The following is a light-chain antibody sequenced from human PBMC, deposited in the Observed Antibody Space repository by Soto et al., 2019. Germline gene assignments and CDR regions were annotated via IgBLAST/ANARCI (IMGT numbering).Light chain of an antibody. CDR3: QQASNLALT. Sequence: EIVLTQSPATLSLSPGERATLSCRASQSVSSYLAWYQQKPGQAPRLLMSDASNRATGIPARFSGSGSGTEFPLTISRLEPEDFAIYYWQQASNLALTFRGGTKVEIK. J-gene: IGKJ4*01. CDR1: QSVSSY. CDR2: DAS. V-gene: IGKV3-11*01.